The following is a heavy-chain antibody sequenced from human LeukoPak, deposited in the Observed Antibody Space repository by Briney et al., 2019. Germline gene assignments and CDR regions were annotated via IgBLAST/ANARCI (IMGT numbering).Heavy chain of an antibody. CDR3: ARAETSNYDFWSGYAFDI. V-gene: IGHV4-39*07. CDR2: IYYSGST. Sequence: SQTLSLTCTVSGGSITSPSYYWGWIRQPPGKGLEWIGSIYYSGSTYYNPSLKSRVTISVDTSKNQFSLKLSSVTAADTAVYYCARAETSNYDFWSGYAFDIWGQGTMVTVSS. CDR1: GGSITSPSYY. J-gene: IGHJ3*02. D-gene: IGHD3-3*01.